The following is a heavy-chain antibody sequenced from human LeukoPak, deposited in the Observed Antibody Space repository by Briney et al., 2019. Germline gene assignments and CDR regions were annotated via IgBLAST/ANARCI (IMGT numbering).Heavy chain of an antibody. D-gene: IGHD2-2*01. V-gene: IGHV4-4*02. CDR1: GGSISSSNW. CDR3: ARASLGYCSSTSCYAFDY. CDR2: IYHSGST. Sequence: SGTLSLTCAVSGGSISSSNWWSWVRQPPGKGLEWIGEIYHSGSTNHNPSLKSRVTISVDKSKNQFSLKLSSVTAADTAVYYCARASLGYCSSTSCYAFDYWGQGTLVTVSS. J-gene: IGHJ4*02.